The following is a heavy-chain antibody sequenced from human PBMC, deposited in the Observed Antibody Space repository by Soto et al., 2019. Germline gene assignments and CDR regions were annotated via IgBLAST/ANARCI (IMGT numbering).Heavy chain of an antibody. Sequence: SETLSLTCAVSGGSISSGGYSWSWIRQPPGKGLEWIGYIYHSGSTYYNPSLKSRVTISVDRSKNQFSLKLSSVTAADTAVYYCARDSAYYYGSGSYYKGQDAFDIWGQGTMVSASS. D-gene: IGHD3-10*01. J-gene: IGHJ3*02. CDR3: ARDSAYYYGSGSYYKGQDAFDI. CDR1: GGSISSGGYS. CDR2: IYHSGST. V-gene: IGHV4-30-2*01.